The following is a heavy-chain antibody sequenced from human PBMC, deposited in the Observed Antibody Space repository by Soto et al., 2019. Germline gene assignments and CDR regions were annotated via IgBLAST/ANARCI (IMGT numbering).Heavy chain of an antibody. Sequence: EVQLVESGGGLVQPGRSLRLSCAASGFTFDDYAMHWVRQAPGKGLEWGSGISWYSGSIGYADSVKGRFTISRDNAKNSLYLQMNSLRAEDTALYYCAKDLSAYGSGSYRYWGQGTLVTVSS. CDR2: ISWYSGSI. CDR3: AKDLSAYGSGSYRY. D-gene: IGHD3-10*01. V-gene: IGHV3-9*01. J-gene: IGHJ4*02. CDR1: GFTFDDYA.